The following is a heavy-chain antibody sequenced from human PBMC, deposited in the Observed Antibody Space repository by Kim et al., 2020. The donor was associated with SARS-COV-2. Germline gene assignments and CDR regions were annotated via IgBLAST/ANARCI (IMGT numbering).Heavy chain of an antibody. CDR3: AKDGKQRITMIVVVIGYYFDY. J-gene: IGHJ4*02. Sequence: GGSLRLSCAASGFTFSSYAMSWVRQAPGKGLEWVSAISGSGGSTYYADSVKGRFTISRDNSKNTLYLQMNSLRAEDTAVYYCAKDGKQRITMIVVVIGYYFDYWGQGTLVTVSS. V-gene: IGHV3-23*01. CDR1: GFTFSSYA. CDR2: ISGSGGST. D-gene: IGHD3-22*01.